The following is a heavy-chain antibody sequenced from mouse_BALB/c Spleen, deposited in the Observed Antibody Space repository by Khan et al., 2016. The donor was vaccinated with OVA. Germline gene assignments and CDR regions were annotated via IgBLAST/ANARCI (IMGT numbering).Heavy chain of an antibody. Sequence: VQLVESGAELARPGASVKMSCKASGYTFTSYTIHWIKLRPGQGLEWIGFINPSNGYTNYNQKFKDKATLTADKSPTTVYMQLSSLTSDDSAVYNCVRDGAYHRNDGWFAYWGQGTLVTVSA. CDR1: GYTFTSYT. J-gene: IGHJ3*01. D-gene: IGHD2-14*01. CDR3: VRDGAYHRNDGWFAY. CDR2: INPSNGYT. V-gene: IGHV1-4*01.